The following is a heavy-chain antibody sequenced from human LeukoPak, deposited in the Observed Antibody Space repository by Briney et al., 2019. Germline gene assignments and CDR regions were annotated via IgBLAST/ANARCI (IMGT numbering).Heavy chain of an antibody. CDR2: IYHSGST. D-gene: IGHD5-12*01. V-gene: IGHV4-30-2*01. CDR1: GGSISSGGYS. J-gene: IGHJ3*02. Sequence: SETLSLTCAVSGGSISSGGYSWSWIRQPPGKGLEWIGYIYHSGSTYYNPSLKSRVTISVDRSKNQFSLKLSSVTAADTAVYYCARAPYSGYDYAFDIWGQGTMVTVSS. CDR3: ARAPYSGYDYAFDI.